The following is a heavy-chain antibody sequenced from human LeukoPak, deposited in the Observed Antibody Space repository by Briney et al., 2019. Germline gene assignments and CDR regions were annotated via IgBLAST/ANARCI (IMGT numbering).Heavy chain of an antibody. CDR1: GYSISSGYY. D-gene: IGHD6-13*01. J-gene: IGHJ4*02. V-gene: IGHV4-38-2*02. CDR3: ARGLGRQQLVSPFDY. Sequence: SETLSLTCTVSGYSISSGYYWGWIRQPPGKGLEWLASIYHSGTIYYNPSLKSRVTISVDTSKNQFSLKLTSVTAADTAVYYCARGLGRQQLVSPFDYWGQRTLVTVSS. CDR2: IYHSGTI.